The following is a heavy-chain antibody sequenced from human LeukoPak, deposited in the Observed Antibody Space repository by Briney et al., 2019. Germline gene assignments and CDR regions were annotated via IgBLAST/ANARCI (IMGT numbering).Heavy chain of an antibody. CDR2: IYTGGST. Sequence: GGSLRLSCAASGFSVSGNYMSWVRQTPSKGLEWASVIYTGGSTYYADSVKGRFTISRDNSKNTLYLQMNSLRAEDTAVYYCATLPYDSSGYYEFWGQGTLVTVSS. D-gene: IGHD3-22*01. J-gene: IGHJ4*02. V-gene: IGHV3-53*01. CDR3: ATLPYDSSGYYEF. CDR1: GFSVSGNY.